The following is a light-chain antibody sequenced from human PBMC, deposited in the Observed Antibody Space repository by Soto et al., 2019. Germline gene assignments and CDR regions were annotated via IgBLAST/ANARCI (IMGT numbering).Light chain of an antibody. V-gene: IGKV3-20*01. CDR2: GAS. CDR1: QSVSSNF. J-gene: IGKJ1*01. Sequence: EIVLTQSPGTLSLSPGERATLSCRASQSVSSNFLAWYQQKPGQAPSLLIYGASSRATGIPDRFSGRGSGTDFTLTISRLDAEDCAVYYGQQYGGSVSWTVGQGTKVEIK. CDR3: QQYGGSVSWT.